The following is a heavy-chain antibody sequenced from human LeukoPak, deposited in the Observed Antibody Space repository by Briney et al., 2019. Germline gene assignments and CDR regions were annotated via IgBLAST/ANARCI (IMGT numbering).Heavy chain of an antibody. CDR2: INHSGST. CDR1: GGSFSGYY. CDR3: ARGSSGSSFPLGY. Sequence: SETLSLTCAVYGGSFSGYYWSWIRQPPGKGLEWIGEINHSGSTNYNPSLKSRVTISVDTSKNQFSLKLSSVTAADTAVYCCARGSSGSSFPLGYWGQGTLVTVSS. D-gene: IGHD1-26*01. J-gene: IGHJ4*02. V-gene: IGHV4-34*01.